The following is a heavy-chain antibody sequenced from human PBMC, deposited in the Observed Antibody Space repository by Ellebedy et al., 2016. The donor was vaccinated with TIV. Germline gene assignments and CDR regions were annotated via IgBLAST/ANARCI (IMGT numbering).Heavy chain of an antibody. D-gene: IGHD3-22*01. CDR1: GSTISTSY. V-gene: IGHV4-4*07. J-gene: IGHJ4*02. CDR3: ARAGSHTSGWYCDY. CDR2: IYITGSTGGT. Sequence: MPGGSLRLSCTVSGSTISTSYCSWIRQPAGKGREWTERIYITGSTGGTNYSPSLKGRITMSVDRSKNQFSLKLSPVTAADTAVYYCARAGSHTSGWYCDYWGQGTQVTVSS.